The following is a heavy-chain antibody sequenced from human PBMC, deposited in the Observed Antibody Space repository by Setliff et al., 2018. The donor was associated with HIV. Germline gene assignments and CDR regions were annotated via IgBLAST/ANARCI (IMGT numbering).Heavy chain of an antibody. CDR1: GYTFTSYG. CDR3: ARGWKQWLVHWFDP. V-gene: IGHV1-18*01. J-gene: IGHJ5*02. CDR2: ISAYNGNT. D-gene: IGHD6-19*01. Sequence: ASVKVSCKASGYTFTSYGSSWVRQAPGQGLEWMGWISAYNGNTNYAQKLQGRVTMTTDTSTSTAYMELRSLSSDDTAVYYCARGWKQWLVHWFDPWGQGTLVTVSS.